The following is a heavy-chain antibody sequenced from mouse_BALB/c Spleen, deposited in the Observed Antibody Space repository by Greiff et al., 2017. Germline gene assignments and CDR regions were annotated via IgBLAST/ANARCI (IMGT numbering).Heavy chain of an antibody. D-gene: IGHD2-14*01. CDR2: ISDGGSYT. J-gene: IGHJ4*01. CDR1: GFTFSDYY. Sequence: EVQLVESGGGLVKPGGSLKLSCAASGFTFSDYYMYWVRQTPEKRLEWVATISDGGSYTYYPDSVKGRFTISRDNAKNNLYLQMSSLKSEDTAMYYCARGYDGYYAMDYWGQGTSVTVSS. V-gene: IGHV5-4*02. CDR3: ARGYDGYYAMDY.